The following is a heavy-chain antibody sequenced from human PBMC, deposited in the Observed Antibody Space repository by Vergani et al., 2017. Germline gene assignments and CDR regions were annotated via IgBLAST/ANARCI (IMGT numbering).Heavy chain of an antibody. CDR2: IYYSGCT. Sequence: QVQLQESGPGLVKPSETLSLTCTVSGGPISSYYWSWIRQPPGKGLEWVGYIYYSGCTNYNPSLKSRVTITVDTSKNQFSLKLSSVTAADTAVYYCARMTTGEGWFDPWGQGTLVTVSS. CDR3: ARMTTGEGWFDP. V-gene: IGHV4-59*08. J-gene: IGHJ5*02. CDR1: GGPISSYY. D-gene: IGHD4-17*01.